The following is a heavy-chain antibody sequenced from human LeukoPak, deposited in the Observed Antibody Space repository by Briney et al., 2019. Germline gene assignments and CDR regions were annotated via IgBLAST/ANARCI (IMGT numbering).Heavy chain of an antibody. CDR3: ARRKIGGWLRLGYFDY. V-gene: IGHV3-74*01. D-gene: IGHD5-12*01. J-gene: IGHJ4*02. Sequence: GGSLRLSCAASGFTFSSYSMNWVRQAPGKGLVWVSRINSDGSSTSYADSVKGRFTISRDNARNTLYLQMNSLTAEDTAVYYCARRKIGGWLRLGYFDYWGQGTLVTVSS. CDR2: INSDGSST. CDR1: GFTFSSYS.